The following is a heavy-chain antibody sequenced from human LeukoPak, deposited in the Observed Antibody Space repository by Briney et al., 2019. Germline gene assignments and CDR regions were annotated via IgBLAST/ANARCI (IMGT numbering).Heavy chain of an antibody. CDR1: GFTFSTNA. CDR3: AKDVGKWESLHFFDY. V-gene: IGHV3-23*01. Sequence: GGSLRLSCLTSGFTFSTNAMNWVRQAPGKGLEWISGISGSGASTCYADSVTGRFTISRDNSRNTLYLQMNSLRGDDTAVYYCAKDVGKWESLHFFDYWGQGTLVTVSS. J-gene: IGHJ4*02. D-gene: IGHD1-26*01. CDR2: ISGSGAST.